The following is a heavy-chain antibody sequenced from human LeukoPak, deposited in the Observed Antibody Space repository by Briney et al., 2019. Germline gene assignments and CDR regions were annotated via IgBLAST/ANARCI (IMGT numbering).Heavy chain of an antibody. CDR3: ARRDGYNIGY. Sequence: GGPLTLSCVACGFTFNKYRMKWLRPAPGKGRQWRSYISGTSRTIYYADSVKGRFAISRDNARNSVYLQMRSLRVEDTAVYYCARRDGYNIGYWGQGTLVTVSS. V-gene: IGHV3-48*01. D-gene: IGHD5-24*01. CDR1: GFTFNKYR. J-gene: IGHJ4*02. CDR2: ISGTSRTI.